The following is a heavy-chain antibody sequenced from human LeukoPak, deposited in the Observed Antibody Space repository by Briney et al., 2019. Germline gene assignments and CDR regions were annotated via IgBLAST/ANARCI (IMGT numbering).Heavy chain of an antibody. CDR1: GYTFTSYD. CDR2: INPSGGST. J-gene: IGHJ4*02. D-gene: IGHD1-26*01. CDR3: ARAGGGSYHFDY. Sequence: ASVRVSCKASGYTFTSYDINWVRQATGQGLEWMGIINPSGGSTSYAQKFQGRVTMTRDMSTSTVYMELSSLRSEDTAVYYCARAGGGSYHFDYWGQGTLVTVSS. V-gene: IGHV1-46*01.